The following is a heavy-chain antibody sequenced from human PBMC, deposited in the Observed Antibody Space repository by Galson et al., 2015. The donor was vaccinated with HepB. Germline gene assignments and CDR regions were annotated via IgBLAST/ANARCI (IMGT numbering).Heavy chain of an antibody. CDR3: AKGYGLFDS. D-gene: IGHD5-18*01. J-gene: IGHJ5*01. CDR1: EFILSMYW. CDR2: IKEDGSEK. Sequence: SLRLSCAASEFILSMYWMNWVRQAPGKGLEWVANIKEDGSEKNYVDSVKGRFTISRDSAKNSLYLQMNSLGAEDTALYYCAKGYGLFDSWGQGTLVTVSS. V-gene: IGHV3-7*05.